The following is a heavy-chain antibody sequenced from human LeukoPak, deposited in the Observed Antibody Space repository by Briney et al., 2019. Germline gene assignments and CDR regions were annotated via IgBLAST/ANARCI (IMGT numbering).Heavy chain of an antibody. CDR2: ISSSGSTI. CDR1: GFTFSDYY. D-gene: IGHD3-10*01. CDR3: ARAPPMVRGVIIQGGAFDI. V-gene: IGHV3-11*04. Sequence: GGSLRLSCAASGFTFSDYYMSWIRQAPGKGLEWVSYISSSGSTIYYADSVKGRFTISRDNAKNSLYLQMNSLRAEDTAVYYCARAPPMVRGVIIQGGAFDIWGQGTMVTVSS. J-gene: IGHJ3*02.